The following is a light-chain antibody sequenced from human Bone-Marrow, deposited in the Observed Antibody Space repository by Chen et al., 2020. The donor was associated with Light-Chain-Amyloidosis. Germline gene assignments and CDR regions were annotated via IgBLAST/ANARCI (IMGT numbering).Light chain of an antibody. CDR1: QSVSSY. Sequence: EVVLTQYPATLSLSPGERATLSCRASQSVSSYLAWYQQKPGQAPRLLIYDASNRATGIPARFIGSGSGTDFTLTISSLEPEDFALYYSHQRISWPRTFGQGTKVAIQ. CDR3: HQRISWPRT. V-gene: IGKV3-11*01. CDR2: DAS. J-gene: IGKJ1*01.